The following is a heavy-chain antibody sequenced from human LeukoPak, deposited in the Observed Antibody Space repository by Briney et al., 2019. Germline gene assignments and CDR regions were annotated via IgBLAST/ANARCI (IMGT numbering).Heavy chain of an antibody. Sequence: GGSLRLSCAASGFTFSSYWMSWVRQAPGKGLGWVANIKQDGSEKYYVDSVKGRFTISRDNAKNSLYLQMNSLRAEDTAVYYCARSQTGYYYDSSGPPDYWGQGTLVTVSS. J-gene: IGHJ4*02. CDR3: ARSQTGYYYDSSGPPDY. V-gene: IGHV3-7*01. CDR1: GFTFSSYW. D-gene: IGHD3-22*01. CDR2: IKQDGSEK.